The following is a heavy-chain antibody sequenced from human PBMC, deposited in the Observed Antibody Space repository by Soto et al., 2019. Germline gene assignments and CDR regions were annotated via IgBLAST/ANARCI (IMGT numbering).Heavy chain of an antibody. CDR1: GFTFSTYT. CDR3: AREDGVVASSSAFDH. D-gene: IGHD4-17*01. V-gene: IGHV3-21*01. J-gene: IGHJ4*02. CDR2: INGRSNYV. Sequence: EVQVVESGGGLVKPGGSLRLSCVFSGFTFSTYTMNWVRQAPGKGLEWVSSINGRSNYVYYADSVKGRFTISRDNAKNSLYLQVNRLRAEDTAIYYCAREDGVVASSSAFDHWGLGTLVTVSS.